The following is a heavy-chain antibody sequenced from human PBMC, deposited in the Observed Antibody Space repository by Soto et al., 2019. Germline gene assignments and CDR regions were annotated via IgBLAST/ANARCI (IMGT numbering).Heavy chain of an antibody. CDR3: ASSWGSSCYLLGY. J-gene: IGHJ4*02. D-gene: IGHD6-13*01. CDR2: IYYSGST. V-gene: IGHV4-59*01. CDR1: GGSISSYY. Sequence: PSETLSLTCTVSGGSISSYYWSWIRQPPGKGLEWIGYIYYSGSTNYNPSLKSRVTISVDTSKNQFSLKLSSVTAADTAVYYCASSWGSSCYLLGYWGQGTLVTVSS.